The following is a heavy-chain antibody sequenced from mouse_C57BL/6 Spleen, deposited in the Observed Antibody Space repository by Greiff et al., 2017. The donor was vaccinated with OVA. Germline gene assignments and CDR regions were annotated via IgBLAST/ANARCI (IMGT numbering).Heavy chain of an antibody. D-gene: IGHD1-1*01. V-gene: IGHV1-18*01. CDR2: INPNNGGT. J-gene: IGHJ1*03. CDR1: GYTFTDYN. Sequence: EVQLQQSGPELVKPGASVKIPCKASGYTFTDYNMDWVKQSHGKSLEWIGDINPNNGGTNYNQKFKGKATLTVDKSSSTAYMELRSLTSEDTAVYYCARSSGSSYWYFDVWGTGTTVTVSS. CDR3: ARSSGSSYWYFDV.